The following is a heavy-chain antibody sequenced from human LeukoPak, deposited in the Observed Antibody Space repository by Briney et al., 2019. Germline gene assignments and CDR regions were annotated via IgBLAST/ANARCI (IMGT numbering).Heavy chain of an antibody. CDR3: ARLISSAGFDY. J-gene: IGHJ4*02. V-gene: IGHV5-51*01. CDR2: IYPGDSDT. Sequence: GESLKISCRGSGYSSTSYWIGWVRQMPEKGLEWMGIIYPGDSDTRYSPSFQGQVTISADKSISTAYLQWSSLKASDTAMYYCARLISSAGFDYWGQGTLVTVSS. CDR1: GYSSTSYW. D-gene: IGHD6-25*01.